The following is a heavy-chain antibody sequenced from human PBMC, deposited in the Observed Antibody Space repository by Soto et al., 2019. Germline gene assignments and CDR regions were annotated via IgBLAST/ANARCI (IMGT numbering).Heavy chain of an antibody. CDR3: ARSVWSGYYAY. Sequence: TLSLTCNVSGASISSGGFHWDWIRQPPGKGLEWIGSVSYSGRSDYNPSLRSRLTISADTSKNQFSLELSSVTAADTAVYYCARSVWSGYYAYWGQGTLVTVSS. J-gene: IGHJ4*02. D-gene: IGHD3-3*01. V-gene: IGHV4-39*01. CDR2: VSYSGRS. CDR1: GASISSGGFH.